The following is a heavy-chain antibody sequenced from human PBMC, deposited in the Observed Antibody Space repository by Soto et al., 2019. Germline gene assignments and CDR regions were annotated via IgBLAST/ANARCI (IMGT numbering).Heavy chain of an antibody. J-gene: IGHJ5*02. CDR2: INHSGST. Sequence: QVQLQQWGAGLLKPSETLSLTCAVYGGSFSGYYWSWIRQPPGKGLEWIGEINHSGSTNYNPSLKRRITISVDTSKNQFSLKLSSVTAADTAVYYCARVSGVVKKFDPWGQGTLVTVSS. D-gene: IGHD6-25*01. CDR3: ARVSGVVKKFDP. CDR1: GGSFSGYY. V-gene: IGHV4-34*01.